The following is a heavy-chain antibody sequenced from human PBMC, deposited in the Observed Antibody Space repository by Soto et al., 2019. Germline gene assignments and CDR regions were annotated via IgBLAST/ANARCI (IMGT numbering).Heavy chain of an antibody. CDR2: ISYSGST. V-gene: IGHV4-61*03. J-gene: IGHJ2*01. CDR1: GGSVRSGSYY. CDR3: ARVGGPWDSSGYRYWYFDL. D-gene: IGHD3-22*01. Sequence: QVQLQESGPGRVKPSETLSLSCSVSGGSVRSGSYYWSWIRQPPGKGLEWIGYISYSGSTNYNPSLKSRVTISLDTSKNHLSLRLSSVTAADTAMYYCARVGGPWDSSGYRYWYFDLWGRGTLVTVSS.